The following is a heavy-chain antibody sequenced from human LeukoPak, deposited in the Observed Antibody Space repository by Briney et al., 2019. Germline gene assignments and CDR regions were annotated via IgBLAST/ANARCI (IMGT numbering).Heavy chain of an antibody. CDR1: GYTLTELS. CDR2: FDPEDGET. J-gene: IGHJ6*01. CDR3: ATLRSSSYYYYGMDV. V-gene: IGHV1-24*01. Sequence: ASVKVSCKVSGYTLTELSMHWVRQAPGNGLEWMGGFDPEDGETIYAQKFQGRVTMTDDTSTDTAYMELSSLRSEDTAVYYCATLRSSSYYYYGMDVWGQGTTVTVSS. D-gene: IGHD1-26*01.